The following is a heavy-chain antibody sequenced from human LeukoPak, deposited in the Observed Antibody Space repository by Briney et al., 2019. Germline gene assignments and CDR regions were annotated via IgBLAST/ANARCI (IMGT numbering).Heavy chain of an antibody. CDR1: GYTFTSYD. V-gene: IGHV1-2*02. J-gene: IGHJ4*02. CDR3: ARDPWRSTTSPPDY. CDR2: IHPNSGDT. D-gene: IGHD2/OR15-2a*01. Sequence: ASVKVSCKASGYTFTSYDINWVRQATGQGLEWMGWIHPNSGDTHYAQKFQGRVTMTRDTSISTAFMELSRLRSDDTAVYYCARDPWRSTTSPPDYWGQGTLVTVSS.